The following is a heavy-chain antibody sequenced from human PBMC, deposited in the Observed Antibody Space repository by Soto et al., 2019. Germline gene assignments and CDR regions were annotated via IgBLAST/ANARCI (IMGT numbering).Heavy chain of an antibody. CDR1: GFTFINYA. CDR2: ISGGGDRA. V-gene: IGHV3-23*01. CDR3: ARKVLGSTSRPDWWYFDL. D-gene: IGHD2-2*01. Sequence: ESGGGLVQPGGSLRLSCVGSGFTFINYAMIWVRQTPGKGLEWVSTISGGGDRAFDADTVKGRFTISRDNSKNTVNLQMNSLRADDTAVYYCARKVLGSTSRPDWWYFDLWGRGTLVTVSS. J-gene: IGHJ2*01.